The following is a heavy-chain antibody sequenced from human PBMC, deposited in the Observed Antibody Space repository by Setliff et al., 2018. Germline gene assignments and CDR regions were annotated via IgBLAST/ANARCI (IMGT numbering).Heavy chain of an antibody. D-gene: IGHD3-3*01. CDR1: GFTFSSYS. J-gene: IGHJ4*02. V-gene: IGHV3-48*01. CDR3: ARQNDFWSGQDFDY. CDR2: ISSSSSTI. Sequence: GGSLRLSCAASGFTFSSYSMNWVRQAPGKGLEWVSYISSSSSTIYYADSVKGRFTISRDNAKNSLYLQMNSLRAEDTVVYYCARQNDFWSGQDFDYWGQGTLVTVS.